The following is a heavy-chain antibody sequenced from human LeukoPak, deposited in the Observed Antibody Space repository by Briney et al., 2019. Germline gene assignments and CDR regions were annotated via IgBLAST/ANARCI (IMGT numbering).Heavy chain of an antibody. CDR2: INPNSGGT. D-gene: IGHD1-7*01. CDR3: ARNWSPPGITGTFIYYYYYMDV. Sequence: ASVKVSCKASGYTFTGYYMHWVRQAPGQGLEWMGWINPNSGGTNYAQKFQGRVTMTRDTSISTAYMELSRLRSDDTAVYYCARNWSPPGITGTFIYYYYYMDVWGKGTTVTVSS. J-gene: IGHJ6*03. V-gene: IGHV1-2*02. CDR1: GYTFTGYY.